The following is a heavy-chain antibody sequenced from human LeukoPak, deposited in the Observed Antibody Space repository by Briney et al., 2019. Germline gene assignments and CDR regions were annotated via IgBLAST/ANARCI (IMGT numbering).Heavy chain of an antibody. Sequence: PSEILSLTCAVYGGSFSGYYWSWIRQPPGKGLEWIGEINHSGSTNYNPSLKSRVTISVDTSKNQFSLKLSSVTAADTAVYYCARVRAAAGRSGFDYWGQGTLVTVSS. CDR1: GGSFSGYY. D-gene: IGHD6-13*01. CDR2: INHSGST. CDR3: ARVRAAAGRSGFDY. J-gene: IGHJ4*02. V-gene: IGHV4-34*01.